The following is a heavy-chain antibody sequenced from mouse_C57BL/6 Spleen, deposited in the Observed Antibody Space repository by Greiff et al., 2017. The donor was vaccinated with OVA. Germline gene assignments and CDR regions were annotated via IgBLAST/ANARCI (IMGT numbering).Heavy chain of an antibody. V-gene: IGHV1-55*01. CDR1: GYTFTSYW. J-gene: IGHJ3*01. CDR3: ATYDSNYWFAY. CDR2: IYPGSGST. D-gene: IGHD2-5*01. Sequence: QVQLQQPGAELVKPGASVKMSCKASGYTFTSYWITWVKQRPGQGLEWIGDIYPGSGSTNYNEKFKSKATLAVDTTSSKAYMQLSSLTSTDSAVCYCATYDSNYWFAYWGQGTLVTVSA.